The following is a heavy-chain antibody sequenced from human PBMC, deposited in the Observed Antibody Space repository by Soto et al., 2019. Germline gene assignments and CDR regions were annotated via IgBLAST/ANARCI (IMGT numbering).Heavy chain of an antibody. D-gene: IGHD1-26*01. CDR3: ARRGSGSYYDY. V-gene: IGHV3-23*01. Sequence: PRGSLRLSCAASGFTFSTYAMAWVRQAPGKGLEWVSGVSASGLNTDYADPVKGRFYISRDNSKNTVSLQMNSLRAEDTAVYYCARRGSGSYYDYWGQGTLVTVSS. CDR2: VSASGLNT. CDR1: GFTFSTYA. J-gene: IGHJ4*02.